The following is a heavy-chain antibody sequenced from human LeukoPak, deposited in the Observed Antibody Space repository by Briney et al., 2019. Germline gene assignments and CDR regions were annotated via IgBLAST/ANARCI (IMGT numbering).Heavy chain of an antibody. CDR2: IKTDGSST. V-gene: IGHV3-74*03. J-gene: IGHJ4*02. D-gene: IGHD2/OR15-2a*01. CDR3: ARDLSGAIDY. Sequence: RSLRLSCAASGFTFSSYWMHWVRQAPGKGLVWVSRIKTDGSSTTYADSVKGRFTVSTDNAKNTLYLQMNGLRGEDTVVYFCARDLSGAIDYWGQGTQVTVSS. CDR1: GFTFSSYW.